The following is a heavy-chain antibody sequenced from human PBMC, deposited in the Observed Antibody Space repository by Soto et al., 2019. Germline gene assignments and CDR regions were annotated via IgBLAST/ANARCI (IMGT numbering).Heavy chain of an antibody. V-gene: IGHV4-30-2*01. CDR3: TDMLGQWLPRD. CDR2: IYHTGAA. CDR1: GVSISSGGYS. D-gene: IGHD6-19*01. J-gene: IGHJ4*02. Sequence: SETLSLTCAVSGVSISSGGYSWSWIRQPPGKGLEWIGYIYHTGAAYYNPSLQSRVTISVDTSRNQFSMKLNSVTAADTAVYYCTDMLGQWLPRDWGQGTVVTVSS.